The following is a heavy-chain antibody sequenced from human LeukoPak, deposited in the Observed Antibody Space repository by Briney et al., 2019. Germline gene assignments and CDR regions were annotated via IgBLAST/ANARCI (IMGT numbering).Heavy chain of an antibody. CDR2: ISSSSSYI. CDR1: GFTFSSYS. Sequence: PGGSLRLSCAASGFTFSSYSMNWVRQAPGKGLEWVSSISSSSSYISYADSMKGRFTISRDNAKNSLYLQMNSLRAEDTALYYCARGSPDYYGSGSPIREYYFDYWGQGTLVTVSS. V-gene: IGHV3-21*04. J-gene: IGHJ4*02. D-gene: IGHD3-10*01. CDR3: ARGSPDYYGSGSPIREYYFDY.